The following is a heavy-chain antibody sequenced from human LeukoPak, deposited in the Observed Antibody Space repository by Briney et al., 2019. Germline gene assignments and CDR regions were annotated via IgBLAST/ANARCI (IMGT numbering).Heavy chain of an antibody. Sequence: GASVKVSCKASGYTFTIYGISWVRQAPGQGLEWMGWISGYNGNTNHAQKFQGRVTMTTDTSTTTAYMELRSLRSDDTAVYYCARDPGSFYDYWGQGTLVTVSS. CDR1: GYTFTIYG. CDR2: ISGYNGNT. J-gene: IGHJ4*02. D-gene: IGHD1-26*01. V-gene: IGHV1-18*01. CDR3: ARDPGSFYDY.